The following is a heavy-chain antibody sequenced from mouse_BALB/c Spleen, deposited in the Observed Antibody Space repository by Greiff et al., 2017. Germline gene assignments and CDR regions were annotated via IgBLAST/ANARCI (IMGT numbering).Heavy chain of an antibody. CDR1: GFNIKDTY. CDR2: IDPANGNT. V-gene: IGHV14-3*02. D-gene: IGHD2-4*01. J-gene: IGHJ3*01. Sequence: VQLKQSGAELVKPGASVKLSCTASGFNIKDTYMHWVKQRPEQGLEWIGRIDPANGNTKYDPKFQGKATITADTSSNTAYLQLSSLTSEDTAVYYCARPSMITTGAWFADWGQGTLVTVSA. CDR3: ARPSMITTGAWFAD.